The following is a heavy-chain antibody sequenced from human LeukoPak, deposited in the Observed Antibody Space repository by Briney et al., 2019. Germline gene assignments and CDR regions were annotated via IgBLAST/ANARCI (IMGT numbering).Heavy chain of an antibody. D-gene: IGHD3-22*01. CDR1: GFTFSSYS. J-gene: IGHJ4*02. Sequence: PGGSLRLSCAASGFTFSSYSMNWVRQAPGKGLEWVGRTRNKANSYTTEYAASVKGRFTISRDDSKNSLYLQMNSLKTEDTAVYYCAGEYYYDSSGYYRTLGYWGQGTLVTVSS. CDR3: AGEYYYDSSGYYRTLGY. CDR2: TRNKANSYTT. V-gene: IGHV3-72*01.